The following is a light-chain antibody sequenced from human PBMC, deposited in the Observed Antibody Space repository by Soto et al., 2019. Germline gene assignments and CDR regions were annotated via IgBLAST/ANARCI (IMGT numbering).Light chain of an antibody. J-gene: IGKJ4*01. CDR2: GAS. Sequence: EIVLTQSPGTLSLSPGERATLSCRASQSVRTSLAWYQQKPGQAPRLLIYGASSRATVIPDRFSGSGSGTDFTRTISRLEPEDFAVYYCQQYASSPPLTFGGGTKVEIK. CDR3: QQYASSPPLT. V-gene: IGKV3-20*01. CDR1: QSVRTS.